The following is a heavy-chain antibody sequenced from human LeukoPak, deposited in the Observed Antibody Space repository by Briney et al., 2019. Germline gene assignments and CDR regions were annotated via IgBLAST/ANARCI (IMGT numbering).Heavy chain of an antibody. CDR3: ARRHDDSSGHAFNY. V-gene: IGHV5-51*01. J-gene: IGHJ4*02. Sequence: GESLKISCKGSGYTFTNYWIAWVRQMPGKGLEWMGIIYPGDSDTRYSPSFQGQVTFSADKSASTAYLQWSSLKASDTATYYCARRHDDSSGHAFNYWGQGTLVTVSS. CDR1: GYTFTNYW. D-gene: IGHD3-22*01. CDR2: IYPGDSDT.